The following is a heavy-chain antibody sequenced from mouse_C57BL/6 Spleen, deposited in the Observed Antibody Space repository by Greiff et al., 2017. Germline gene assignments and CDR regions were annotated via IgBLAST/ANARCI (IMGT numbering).Heavy chain of an antibody. CDR2: IDPSDSYT. J-gene: IGHJ4*01. D-gene: IGHD3-2*02. Sequence: QVQLQQPGAELVMPGASVKLSCKASGYTFTSYWMHWVKQRPGQGLEWIGEIDPSDSYTNYNQKFKGKSTLTVDKSSSTAYMQLSSLTSEDSAVYYCARQLRPRGAMDYWGQGTSVTVSS. CDR3: ARQLRPRGAMDY. CDR1: GYTFTSYW. V-gene: IGHV1-69*01.